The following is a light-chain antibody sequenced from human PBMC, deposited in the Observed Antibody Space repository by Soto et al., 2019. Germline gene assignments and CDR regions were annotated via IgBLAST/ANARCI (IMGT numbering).Light chain of an antibody. CDR1: QSVRSH. J-gene: IGKJ5*01. V-gene: IGKV3-15*01. CDR2: GAS. CDR3: QQYKNWPI. Sequence: ESGWTPLPATLSLSHGEGVTLSCRASQSVRSHLAWYQQKPGQPPGLLIYGASTRATGIPARFSGSGFGTEFTLTISSLQSEDFAVYYCQQYKNWPIFGQGTRLEVK.